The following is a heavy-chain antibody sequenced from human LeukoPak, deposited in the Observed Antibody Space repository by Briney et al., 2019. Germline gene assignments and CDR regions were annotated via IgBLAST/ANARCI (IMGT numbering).Heavy chain of an antibody. D-gene: IGHD6-19*01. CDR2: INHSGST. CDR3: ARLSVAGTLYFDS. CDR1: GGSFSGYY. J-gene: IGHJ4*02. V-gene: IGHV4-34*01. Sequence: SETLSLTCAVYGGSFSGYYWSWIRQPPGKGLEWIGEINHSGSTNYNPSLKSRVTISVDTSKNQFSLNLNSVTAADTAVYYCARLSVAGTLYFDSWGQGILATVSS.